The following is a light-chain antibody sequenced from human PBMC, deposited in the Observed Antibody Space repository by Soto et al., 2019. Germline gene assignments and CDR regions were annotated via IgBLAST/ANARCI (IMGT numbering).Light chain of an antibody. CDR3: QQYNSWPPST. Sequence: VMTQAPATLSVSPGERATLSCRASQSVSSNLAWYQQKPGQAPRLLIYGASTRATGIPARFSGSGSGTEFTLTISSLQSEDFAVYYCQQYNSWPPSTFGQGTRLEIK. J-gene: IGKJ5*01. CDR2: GAS. CDR1: QSVSSN. V-gene: IGKV3-15*01.